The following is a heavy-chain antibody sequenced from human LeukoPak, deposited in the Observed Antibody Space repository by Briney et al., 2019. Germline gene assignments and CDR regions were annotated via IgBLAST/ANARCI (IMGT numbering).Heavy chain of an antibody. CDR3: ARTTILYGSGNYMGH. CDR1: GFTFSTYW. V-gene: IGHV3-48*04. D-gene: IGHD3-10*01. J-gene: IGHJ4*02. Sequence: GGSLRLSCAASGFTFSTYWMHWVRQTPGKGLVWVSYISNSGVTTYYADSVKGRFTISRDNGKDSLSLQMNSLRAEDTAVYYCARTTILYGSGNYMGHWGQGILVTVSS. CDR2: ISNSGVTT.